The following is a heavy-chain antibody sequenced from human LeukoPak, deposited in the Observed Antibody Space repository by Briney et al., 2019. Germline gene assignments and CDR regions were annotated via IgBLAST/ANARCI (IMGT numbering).Heavy chain of an antibody. CDR3: ARVQSSSSMRFDP. V-gene: IGHV4-59*10. CDR2: IYSSGST. J-gene: IGHJ5*02. CDR1: GGSFSGYY. D-gene: IGHD6-6*01. Sequence: SETLSLTCAVYGGSFSGYYWSWIRQPAGKGLEWIGRIYSSGSTNYNPSLKSRVTMSVDTSKNQFSLKLSSVTAADTAVYYCARVQSSSSMRFDPWGQGTLVTVSS.